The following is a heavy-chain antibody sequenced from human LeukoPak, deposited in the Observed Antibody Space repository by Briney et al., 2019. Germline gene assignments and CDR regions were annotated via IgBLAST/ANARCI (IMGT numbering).Heavy chain of an antibody. CDR1: GYTFTIYG. CDR2: ISAYNGNT. J-gene: IGHJ4*02. D-gene: IGHD4-17*01. V-gene: IGHV1-18*01. Sequence: ASVKVSCKASGYTFTIYGISWVRQAPGQGLEWMGWISAYNGNTNYAQKLQGRVTMTTDTSTSTAYMELRSLRSDDTAVYYCARGQGTVTHPREGDYWGQGTLVTVSS. CDR3: ARGQGTVTHPREGDY.